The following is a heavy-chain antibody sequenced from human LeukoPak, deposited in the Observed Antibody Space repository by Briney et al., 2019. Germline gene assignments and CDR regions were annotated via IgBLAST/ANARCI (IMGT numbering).Heavy chain of an antibody. CDR3: ATAGHPGYDFWGGFAFYFDR. CDR1: ELTFSRYS. Sequence: GGSLRLSCAASELTFSRYSMNWVRQGPGKGLEWVSYISSSGDSIYYADSVKGRFTISRDNAKNSLYLQMNTLRAEDAALQFCATAGHPGYDFWGGFAFYFDRWGQGALVTVSS. CDR2: ISSSGDSI. J-gene: IGHJ4*02. D-gene: IGHD3-3*01. V-gene: IGHV3-48*04.